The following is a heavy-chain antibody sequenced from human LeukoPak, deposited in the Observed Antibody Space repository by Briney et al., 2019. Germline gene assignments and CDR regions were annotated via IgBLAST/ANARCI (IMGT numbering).Heavy chain of an antibody. J-gene: IGHJ4*02. V-gene: IGHV4-4*07. D-gene: IGHD6-6*01. CDR2: FYRSGST. CDR3: ASSSFGGSSIIDY. CDR1: GGSISSYY. Sequence: SETLSLTCTVSGGSISSYYWNWIRQPAGKGLEWIGRFYRSGSTNYNPSVKSRVTMSVDKSKNQFSLLLTSVTAADTAVYYSASSSFGGSSIIDYWGQGTLVTVSS.